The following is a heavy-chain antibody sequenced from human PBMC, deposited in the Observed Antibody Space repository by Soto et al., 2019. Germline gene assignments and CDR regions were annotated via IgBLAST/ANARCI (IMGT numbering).Heavy chain of an antibody. D-gene: IGHD5-12*01. V-gene: IGHV1-69*05. J-gene: IGHJ4*02. CDR1: GGTFSSYA. CDR3: ARDGHKWLQAFGEYYFDY. Sequence: SVKVSCKASGGTFSSYAISWVRQAPGQGLEWMGGIIPIFGTANYAQKFQGRVSMTTDTSTSAAYMELRRLRSDDTAVYYCARDGHKWLQAFGEYYFDYWGQGTLVTVSS. CDR2: IIPIFGTA.